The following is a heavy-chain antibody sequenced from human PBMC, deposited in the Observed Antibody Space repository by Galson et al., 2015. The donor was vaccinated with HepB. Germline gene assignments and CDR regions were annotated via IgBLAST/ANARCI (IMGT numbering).Heavy chain of an antibody. CDR3: ARQISLGTIFGVVIISPLAYFDY. CDR1: GGSISSSSYY. D-gene: IGHD3-3*01. CDR2: IYYSGST. V-gene: IGHV4-39*01. J-gene: IGHJ4*02. Sequence: SETLSLTCTVSGGSISSSSYYWGWIRQPPGKGLEWIGSIYYSGSTYYNPSLKSRVTISVDTSKNQFSLKLSSVTAADTAVYYCARQISLGTIFGVVIISPLAYFDYWGQGTLVTVSS.